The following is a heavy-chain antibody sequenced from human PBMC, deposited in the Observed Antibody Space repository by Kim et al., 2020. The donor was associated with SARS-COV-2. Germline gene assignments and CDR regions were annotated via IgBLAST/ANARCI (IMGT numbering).Heavy chain of an antibody. Sequence: DSVKGRFTISRDNSKNTLYLQMNSLRAEDTAVYYCAKDDSVIRGPLGFDIWGQGTMVTVSS. V-gene: IGHV3-23*01. J-gene: IGHJ3*02. D-gene: IGHD3-10*01. CDR3: AKDDSVIRGPLGFDI.